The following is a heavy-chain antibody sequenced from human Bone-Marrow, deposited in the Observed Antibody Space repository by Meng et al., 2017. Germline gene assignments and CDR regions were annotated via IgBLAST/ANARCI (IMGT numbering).Heavy chain of an antibody. D-gene: IGHD6-19*01. CDR1: GFTFSSYW. Sequence: GESLKISCAASGFTFSSYWMSWVRQAPGKGLEWVANIKQDGSEKYYVVSVTGRFTISRDKAKNSLYLQMNSLRAEDTAVYYCARERYSSGWYNYWGQGTLVTVSS. J-gene: IGHJ4*02. CDR3: ARERYSSGWYNY. CDR2: IKQDGSEK. V-gene: IGHV3-7*01.